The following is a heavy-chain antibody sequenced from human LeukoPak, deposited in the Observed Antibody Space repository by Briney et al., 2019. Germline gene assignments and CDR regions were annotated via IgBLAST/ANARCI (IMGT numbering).Heavy chain of an antibody. CDR1: GFTVITND. Sequence: GGSLRLSCAASGFTVITNDMTWVRQAPGKGLEWVAVLYSDGNTKYADSVQGRFTISRDNSKNTLYLEMNSLSPDDTAVYYCARGVEPLAANTLAYWGQGTLVTVSS. CDR3: ARGVEPLAANTLAY. D-gene: IGHD1-14*01. J-gene: IGHJ4*02. V-gene: IGHV3-53*01. CDR2: LYSDGNT.